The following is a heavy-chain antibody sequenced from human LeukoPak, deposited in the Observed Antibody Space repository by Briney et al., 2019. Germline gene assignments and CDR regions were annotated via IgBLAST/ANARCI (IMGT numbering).Heavy chain of an antibody. CDR3: AKDFLDNRERPYYMDV. CDR1: GFTLRSYA. V-gene: IGHV3-23*01. D-gene: IGHD6-25*01. CDR2: ISGRWGST. Sequence: GGSLRLSCAASGFTLRSYAMSWVRQAPGKGLEWVSGISGRWGSTYHADSVKGRFTISRDNSKNTLYVQMNSLRAEDTAVYYCAKDFLDNRERPYYMDVWGKGTTVTVSS. J-gene: IGHJ6*03.